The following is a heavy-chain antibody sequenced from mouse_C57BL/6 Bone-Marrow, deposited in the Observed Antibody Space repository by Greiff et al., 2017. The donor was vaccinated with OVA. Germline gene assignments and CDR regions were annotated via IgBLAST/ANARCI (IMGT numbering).Heavy chain of an antibody. CDR2: IDPEDGET. CDR3: ARDPHYGSSRDYFDY. Sequence: VQLQQPGAELVKPGASVKLSCKASGYTFTSYWMHWVKQRTEQGLEWIGRIDPEDGETKYAPKFKGKATITADTSSNTAYMQLSSLTSEDTAVYYCARDPHYGSSRDYFDYWGQGTTLTVSS. CDR1: GYTFTSYW. J-gene: IGHJ2*01. D-gene: IGHD1-1*01. V-gene: IGHV14-2*01.